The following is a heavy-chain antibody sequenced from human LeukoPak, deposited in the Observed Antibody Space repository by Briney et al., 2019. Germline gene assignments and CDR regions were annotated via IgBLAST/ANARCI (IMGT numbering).Heavy chain of an antibody. Sequence: PGRSLRLSCAASGFTFSSYAMHWVRQAPGKGLEWVTVISSDGSNKYYADSVKGRFTISRDNSKNTLYLQMNSLRAEDTAVYYCARVYSSGWSYAFDIWGQGTMATVSA. J-gene: IGHJ3*02. D-gene: IGHD6-19*01. CDR3: ARVYSSGWSYAFDI. CDR1: GFTFSSYA. V-gene: IGHV3-30*04. CDR2: ISSDGSNK.